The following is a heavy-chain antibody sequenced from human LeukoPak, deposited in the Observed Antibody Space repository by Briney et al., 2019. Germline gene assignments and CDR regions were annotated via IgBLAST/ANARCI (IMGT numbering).Heavy chain of an antibody. CDR2: ISINTDT. D-gene: IGHD1-26*01. Sequence: PGGSLTLSCAASGIAVTGNYMSWVRQPPGKGLEWVSFISINTDTFYADSVRGRFTISRDSSKNTLFLQMNSLRDEDSAVYYCAIAQPWDELFDSWGQGTLVTVSS. CDR1: GIAVTGNY. J-gene: IGHJ4*02. V-gene: IGHV3-53*01. CDR3: AIAQPWDELFDS.